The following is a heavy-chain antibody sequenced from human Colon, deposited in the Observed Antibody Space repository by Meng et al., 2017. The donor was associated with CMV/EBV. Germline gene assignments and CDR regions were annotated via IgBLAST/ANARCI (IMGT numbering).Heavy chain of an antibody. CDR3: ARDLSGVEWLLYGYYFDY. Sequence: GESLKISCAGSGFFFGVHWMNWVRQVPGKGLEWVANINRDGSQIYYGDSVKGRFTISRDNAKNSLYLQMNSLRAEDTAVYYCARDLSGVEWLLYGYYFDYWGQGTLVTVSS. CDR1: GFFFGVHW. CDR2: INRDGSQI. D-gene: IGHD3-3*01. J-gene: IGHJ4*02. V-gene: IGHV3-7*01.